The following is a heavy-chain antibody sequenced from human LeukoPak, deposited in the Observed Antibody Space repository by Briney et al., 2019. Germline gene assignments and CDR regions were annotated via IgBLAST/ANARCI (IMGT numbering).Heavy chain of an antibody. CDR1: GYTFTGYY. Sequence: GASVKVSCKASGYTFTGYYMHRVRQAPGQGLEWMGWINPKSGGTNYAQKFQGRVTMTRDMSITTVYMEMSRLTSDDTAIYFCARGGYNPYGYWGQGTLVTVSS. J-gene: IGHJ4*02. CDR2: INPKSGGT. V-gene: IGHV1-2*02. CDR3: ARGGYNPYGY. D-gene: IGHD5-24*01.